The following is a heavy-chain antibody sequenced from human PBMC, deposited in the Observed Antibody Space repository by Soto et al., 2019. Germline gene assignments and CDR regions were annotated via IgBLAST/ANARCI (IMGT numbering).Heavy chain of an antibody. CDR1: GYTFTSYA. D-gene: IGHD3-3*01. CDR2: INAGNGDT. Sequence: QVQLVQSGAEVKKPGASVKVSCRASGYTFTSYAIHWVRQAPGQRLEWMGWINAGNGDTKYSQKFQDRVSITRDTSATKAFVELSSLISDDTAVYYCARLQSYNFWSGSYHTTYYFDTWGQGTLVVVSS. CDR3: ARLQSYNFWSGSYHTTYYFDT. V-gene: IGHV1-3*01. J-gene: IGHJ4*02.